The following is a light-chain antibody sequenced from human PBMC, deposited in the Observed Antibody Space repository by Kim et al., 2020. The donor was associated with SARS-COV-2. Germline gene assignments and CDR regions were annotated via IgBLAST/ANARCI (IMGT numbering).Light chain of an antibody. CDR1: QSISNR. Sequence: DIQMTQSPSTLSASVGDRVTITCRASQSISNRLAWYQQKSGKAPRLLMYNASTLESGVPSRFSGSGTGTEFTLTITSLQPDDFATYYCQQYKSFSPTFGGGTKVDIK. CDR2: NAS. J-gene: IGKJ4*02. V-gene: IGKV1-5*01. CDR3: QQYKSFSPT.